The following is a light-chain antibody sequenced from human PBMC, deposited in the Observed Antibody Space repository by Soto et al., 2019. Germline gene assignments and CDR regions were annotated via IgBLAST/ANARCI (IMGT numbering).Light chain of an antibody. CDR1: QSISSW. V-gene: IGKV1-5*03. CDR3: QQYNSSPFP. Sequence: DIQMTQSPSTLSASVGDRVTITCRASQSISSWLAWYHQKPGKAPKLLIYKASSLESGVPSRFSGSGSGTEFTLTISSLQPDDLATYYCQQYNSSPFPFGPGTKVDIE. CDR2: KAS. J-gene: IGKJ3*01.